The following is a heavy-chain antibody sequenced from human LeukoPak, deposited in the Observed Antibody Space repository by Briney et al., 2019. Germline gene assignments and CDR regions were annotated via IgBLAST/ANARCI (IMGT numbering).Heavy chain of an antibody. J-gene: IGHJ5*02. D-gene: IGHD5-18*01. V-gene: IGHV3-74*01. CDR3: ARDDAGYSYDPRGWFDP. Sequence: GGSLSLSCAASGSTFRSYWMHWVRQAPGKGLVWVSRINSDGSSTSYADSVKGRFTISRDNAKNTLYLQMNSLRAEDTAVYYCARDDAGYSYDPRGWFDPWGQGTLVTVSS. CDR1: GSTFRSYW. CDR2: INSDGSST.